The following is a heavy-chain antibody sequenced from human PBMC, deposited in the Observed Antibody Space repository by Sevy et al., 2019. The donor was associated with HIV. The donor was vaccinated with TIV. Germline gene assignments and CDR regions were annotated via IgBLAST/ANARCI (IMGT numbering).Heavy chain of an antibody. CDR1: GFTVTFNS. V-gene: IGHV3-53*01. CDR3: VRERAGIDH. CDR2: IYVGRNT. Sequence: GGSLRLSCAASGFTVTFNSMSWVRQAPRRGLVWVSVIYVGRNTYYADSVKGRFTIFRDSFKDTVDLQMDSLRPEDSGVYYCVRERAGIDHWGQGTLVTVSS. D-gene: IGHD6-19*01. J-gene: IGHJ4*02.